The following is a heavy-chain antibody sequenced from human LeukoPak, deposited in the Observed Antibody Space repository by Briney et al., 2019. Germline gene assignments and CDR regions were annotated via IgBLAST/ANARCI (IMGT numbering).Heavy chain of an antibody. Sequence: ASVKVSCKASGYTFTGYYMHWVRQAPGQGLEWMGGIIPIFGTANYAQKFQGRVTITADESTSTAYMELSSLRSEDTAVYYCAKTAARDYDSSGYSFDYWGQGTLVTVSS. CDR3: AKTAARDYDSSGYSFDY. CDR1: GYTFTGYY. J-gene: IGHJ4*02. CDR2: IIPIFGTA. V-gene: IGHV1-69*13. D-gene: IGHD3-22*01.